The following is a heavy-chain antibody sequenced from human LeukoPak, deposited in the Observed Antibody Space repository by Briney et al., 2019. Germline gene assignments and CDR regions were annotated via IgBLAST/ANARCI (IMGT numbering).Heavy chain of an antibody. V-gene: IGHV4-59*01. CDR2: IYHSGGT. CDR1: GGSISSYY. J-gene: IGHJ4*02. CDR3: ARSRVWSDYWGYFDY. Sequence: SETLSLTCTVSGGSISSYYWSWVRQPPGKGLEWIGYIYHSGGTNYNPSLKSRVNLSVDMAKNQISLKMSSVTAADTAVYYCARSRVWSDYWGYFDYWGQGTLVTVSS. D-gene: IGHD3-3*01.